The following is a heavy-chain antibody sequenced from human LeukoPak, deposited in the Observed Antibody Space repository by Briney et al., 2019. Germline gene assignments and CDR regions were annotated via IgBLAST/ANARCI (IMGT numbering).Heavy chain of an antibody. CDR1: GGPFSGYY. CDR2: INHSGST. CDR3: ARGSAARPA. Sequence: SETLSLTCAVYGGPFSGYYWSWIRQPPGKGLEWIGEINHSGSTNYNPSLKSRVIISVDRSKNQFSLKLSSVTAADTAVYYCARGSAARPAWGQGTLVTVSS. J-gene: IGHJ4*02. D-gene: IGHD6-6*01. V-gene: IGHV4-34*01.